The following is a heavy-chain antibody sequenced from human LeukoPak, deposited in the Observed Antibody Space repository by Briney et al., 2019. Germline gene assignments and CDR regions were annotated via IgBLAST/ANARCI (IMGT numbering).Heavy chain of an antibody. D-gene: IGHD3-22*01. CDR3: AREPPLTVILVVPEPSEY. V-gene: IGHV3-23*01. CDR1: GLTFSNFA. Sequence: GGSLRLSCAAAGLTFSNFAMSWVRQAPGKGLEWVSSISGNGGTTFYADSVEGRFTISRDNSNNTLYLQMNSLRADDTARYYCAREPPLTVILVVPEPSEYWGQGALVTVSS. CDR2: ISGNGGTT. J-gene: IGHJ4*02.